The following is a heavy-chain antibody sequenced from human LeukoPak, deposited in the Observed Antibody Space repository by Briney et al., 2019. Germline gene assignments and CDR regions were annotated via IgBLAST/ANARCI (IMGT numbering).Heavy chain of an antibody. Sequence: SETLSLTCTVSGGSISSSGYYWSWIRQPPGKGLEWIGEINHSGSTNYNPSLKSRVTISVDTSKNQFSLKLSSVTAADTAVYYCARVVFGILTGYYIIDYWGQGTLVTVSS. J-gene: IGHJ4*02. CDR1: GGSISSSGYY. D-gene: IGHD3-9*01. CDR3: ARVVFGILTGYYIIDY. CDR2: INHSGST. V-gene: IGHV4-39*07.